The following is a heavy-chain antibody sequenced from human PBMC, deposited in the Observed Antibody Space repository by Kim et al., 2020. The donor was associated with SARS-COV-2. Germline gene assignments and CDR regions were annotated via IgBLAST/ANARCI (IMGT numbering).Heavy chain of an antibody. V-gene: IGHV3-23*01. Sequence: GGSLRLSCAASGFTFSSYVVSWVRQAPGKGLEWVSAISGSGGSKYYADSVKGRFTISRDNSKNTLYLQMNSLRAEDTAVYYCAKVTERITMIVVVITREIGGYYFDNWGQGTLVTVSS. CDR2: ISGSGGSK. CDR3: AKVTERITMIVVVITREIGGYYFDN. D-gene: IGHD3-22*01. J-gene: IGHJ4*02. CDR1: GFTFSSYV.